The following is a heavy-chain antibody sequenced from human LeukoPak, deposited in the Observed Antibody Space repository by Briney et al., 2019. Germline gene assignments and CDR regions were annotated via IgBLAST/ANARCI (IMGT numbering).Heavy chain of an antibody. CDR2: IYYSGST. CDR1: GGSISSSSYY. Sequence: SETLSLTCTVSGGSISSSSYYWGWIRQPPGKGLEWIGSIYYSGSTYYNPSLKSRVTISVDTPKNQFSLKLSSVTAADTAVYYCARHLHFKQWPETKAFDIWGQGTMVTVSS. D-gene: IGHD6-19*01. J-gene: IGHJ3*02. V-gene: IGHV4-39*01. CDR3: ARHLHFKQWPETKAFDI.